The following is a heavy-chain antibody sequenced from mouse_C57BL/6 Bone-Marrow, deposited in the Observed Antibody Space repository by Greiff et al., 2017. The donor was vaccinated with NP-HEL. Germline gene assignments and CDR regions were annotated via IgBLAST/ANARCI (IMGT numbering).Heavy chain of an antibody. J-gene: IGHJ1*03. CDR1: GFTFSDYY. D-gene: IGHD1-1*01. CDR2: INFDGSST. CDR3: ARDDYYGSSYVSYWYFDV. Sequence: EVNLVESEGGLVQPGSSMKLSCTASGFTFSDYYMAWVRQVPEKGLEWVANINFDGSSTYYLDSLKSRFIISRDNAKNILYLQMSSLKSEDTATYYCARDDYYGSSYVSYWYFDVWGTGTTVTVSS. V-gene: IGHV5-16*01.